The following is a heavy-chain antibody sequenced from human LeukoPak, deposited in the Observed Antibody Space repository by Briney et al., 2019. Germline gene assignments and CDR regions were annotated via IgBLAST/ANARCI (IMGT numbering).Heavy chain of an antibody. D-gene: IGHD2-21*01. V-gene: IGHV4-4*07. Sequence: SETLSLTCTVSGGSISSSYWSWIRQPAGKGLEWIGRLYTSGSTKYNYNPSLKSRVTMSVDTSKNQFSLNLTSVTAADTAVYHCARDPNSALWGQGTLVTVSS. CDR2: LYTSGST. J-gene: IGHJ4*02. CDR1: GGSISSSY. CDR3: ARDPNSAL.